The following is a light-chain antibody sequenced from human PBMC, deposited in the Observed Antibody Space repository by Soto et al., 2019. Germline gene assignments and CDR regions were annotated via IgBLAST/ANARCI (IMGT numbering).Light chain of an antibody. J-gene: IGKJ5*01. CDR3: QQYGSSPVT. V-gene: IGKV3-20*01. CDR2: GAS. Sequence: EIVLTQSPGTLSLSPGERATLSCRASQSVSSSYLAWYQQKPGQAPRLLIYGASSRATGIPDRFSGSGSGTDFTLTISRLEPEDFSVYFCQQYGSSPVTFGQGTRLEIK. CDR1: QSVSSSY.